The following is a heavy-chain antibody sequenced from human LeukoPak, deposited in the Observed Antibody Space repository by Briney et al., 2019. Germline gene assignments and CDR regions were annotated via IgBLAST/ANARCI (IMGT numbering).Heavy chain of an antibody. CDR2: IKQDGSEK. CDR1: GFTFSSYG. CDR3: ASSHPYCSGGSCYVDAFDI. D-gene: IGHD2-15*01. J-gene: IGHJ3*02. V-gene: IGHV3-7*01. Sequence: PGGSLRLSCAASGFTFSSYGMSWVRQAPGKGLEWVANIKQDGSEKYYVDSVKGRFTISRDNAKNSLYLQMNSLRAEDTAVYYCASSHPYCSGGSCYVDAFDIWGQGTMVTVSS.